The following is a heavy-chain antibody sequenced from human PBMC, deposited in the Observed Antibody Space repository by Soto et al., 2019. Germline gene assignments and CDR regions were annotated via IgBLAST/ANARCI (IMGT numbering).Heavy chain of an antibody. CDR3: AKDRLVAAAGDYYGMDV. D-gene: IGHD6-13*01. CDR2: ISYDGSNK. Sequence: QVQLVESGGGVVQPGRSLRLSCAASGFTFSSYGMHWVRQAPGKGLEWVAVISYDGSNKYYADSVKGRFTISRDNSKNTLYLQMNSLRAEDTAVYYCAKDRLVAAAGDYYGMDVWGQGTTVTVS. CDR1: GFTFSSYG. J-gene: IGHJ6*02. V-gene: IGHV3-30*18.